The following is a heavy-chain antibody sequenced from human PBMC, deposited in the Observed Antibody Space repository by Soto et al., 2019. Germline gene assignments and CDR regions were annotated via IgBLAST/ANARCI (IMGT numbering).Heavy chain of an antibody. CDR3: ASGKCGSCDY. D-gene: IGHD1-26*01. Sequence: EVQMVESGGGLVKPGGSLRLSCAASGFTFSSYSLIWVRQAPGKGLDWVSSISGGSTYIYHADSVKGRFTISIDNAKNSLYEQMNSMRDEATAVYFCASGKCGSCDYWGQGTLVTVSS. J-gene: IGHJ4*02. CDR1: GFTFSSYS. V-gene: IGHV3-21*01. CDR2: ISGGSTYI.